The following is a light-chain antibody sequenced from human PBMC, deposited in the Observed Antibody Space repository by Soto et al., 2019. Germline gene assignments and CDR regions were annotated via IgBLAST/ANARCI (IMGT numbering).Light chain of an antibody. J-gene: IGLJ7*01. CDR2: GVT. CDR1: NSDIGGYNS. CDR3: TSYTSVTIVV. V-gene: IGLV2-14*01. Sequence: QSVLTQPASVSGSPGQSITISCTGSNSDIGGYNSVSWYQQHPGKARKLLIFGVTNRPSGVSDRFSGSKSGNTASLTISALQAEDEADYYRTSYTSVTIVVFGGGPQLTVL.